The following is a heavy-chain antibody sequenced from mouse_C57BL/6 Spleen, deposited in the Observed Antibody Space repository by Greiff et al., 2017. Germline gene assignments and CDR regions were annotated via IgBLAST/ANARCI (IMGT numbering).Heavy chain of an antibody. J-gene: IGHJ3*01. CDR2: IYPGSGST. CDR1: GYTFTSYW. D-gene: IGHD2-1*01. V-gene: IGHV1-55*01. Sequence: VQLQQPGAELVKPGASVKMSCKASGYTFTSYWITWVKQRPGQGLEWIGDIYPGSGSTNYNEKFTSKATLTVDTSSSTAYMQLSSLTSEDSAVYYCARKRGNQAWFAYWGQGTLVTVSA. CDR3: ARKRGNQAWFAY.